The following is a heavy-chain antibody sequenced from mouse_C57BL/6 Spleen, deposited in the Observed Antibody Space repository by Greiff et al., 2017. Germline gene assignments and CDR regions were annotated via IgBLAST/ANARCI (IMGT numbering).Heavy chain of an antibody. Sequence: EVKLMESGGGLVKPGGSLKLSCAASGFTFSSYTMSWVRQTPEKRLEWVATISGGGGNTYYPDSVKGRFTISRDNAKNTLYLQMCSLRSEDTALYYCARVPLGDYWGQGTTLTVSS. D-gene: IGHD2-10*02. V-gene: IGHV5-9*01. CDR1: GFTFSSYT. J-gene: IGHJ2*01. CDR3: ARVPLGDY. CDR2: ISGGGGNT.